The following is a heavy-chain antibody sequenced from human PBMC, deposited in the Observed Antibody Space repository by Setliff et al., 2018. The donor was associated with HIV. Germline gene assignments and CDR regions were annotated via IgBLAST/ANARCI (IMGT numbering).Heavy chain of an antibody. V-gene: IGHV4-38-2*02. Sequence: PSETLSLTCTVSGQFISDGYYWGWIRQPPGKGLEWIGSVYHSGKTYYNPSLKSRVTMSADTSKNQISLMLRSMTAADTAVYYCAKHDFGEGSCFDPWGQGSRFTVSS. CDR2: VYHSGKT. D-gene: IGHD3-16*01. CDR3: AKHDFGEGSCFDP. J-gene: IGHJ5*02. CDR1: GQFISDGYY.